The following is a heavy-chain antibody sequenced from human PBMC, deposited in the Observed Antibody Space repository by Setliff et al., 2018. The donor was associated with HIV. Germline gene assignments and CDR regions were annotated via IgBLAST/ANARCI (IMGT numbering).Heavy chain of an antibody. CDR3: ARDWAAPYYYGMDV. Sequence: SETLSLTCTVSGDSVTSDSYYWSWIRQPAGKTLEWIGRIYFSGSTNYNPSLKSRVTISIDTSKNQLSLKLSSVTAADAAVYYCARDWAAPYYYGMDVWGPGTTVTVSS. CDR1: GDSVTSDSYY. J-gene: IGHJ6*02. D-gene: IGHD3-16*01. CDR2: IYFSGST. V-gene: IGHV4-61*02.